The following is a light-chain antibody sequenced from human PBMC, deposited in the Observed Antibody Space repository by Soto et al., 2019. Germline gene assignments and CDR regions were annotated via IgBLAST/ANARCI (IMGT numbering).Light chain of an antibody. CDR2: EVN. CDR3: SSSVGSSDSV. Sequence: QSVLTQPPSASGSPGQSVTISCTGTTSDVGGSSYVSWYQQHPGKAPKLIIYEVNKRPSGVPDRFSGSKSGNTASLTVSGLQAEDEADYYCSSSVGSSDSVFGAGTKVTVL. CDR1: TSDVGGSSY. J-gene: IGLJ1*01. V-gene: IGLV2-8*01.